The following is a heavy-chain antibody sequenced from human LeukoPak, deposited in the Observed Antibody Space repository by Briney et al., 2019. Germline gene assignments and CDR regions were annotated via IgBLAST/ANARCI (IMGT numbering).Heavy chain of an antibody. D-gene: IGHD2-2*01. Sequence: SETLSLTCAVYGGSFSSYYWSWIRLPPGKGLEWIGEINHSGSTNYNPSLKSRVTISVDTSKNQFSLKLSSVTAADTAVYYCARGERGILGIVVVQAAMSSEGSSHYYFDYWGQGTLVTVSS. CDR2: INHSGST. CDR3: ARGERGILGIVVVQAAMSSEGSSHYYFDY. J-gene: IGHJ4*02. CDR1: GGSFSSYY. V-gene: IGHV4-34*01.